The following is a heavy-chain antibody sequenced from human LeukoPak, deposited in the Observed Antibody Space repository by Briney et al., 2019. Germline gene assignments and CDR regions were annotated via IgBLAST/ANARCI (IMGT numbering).Heavy chain of an antibody. CDR2: FDPEDGET. Sequence: ASVKVSCKVSGYTLTELSMHWVRQAPGKGLEWMGGFDPEDGETIYAQKFQGRVTMTEDTSTDTAYMELSSLRSEDTTVYYCATDRIAAAGRLPSDYWGREPWSPSPQ. D-gene: IGHD6-13*01. CDR1: GYTLTELS. CDR3: ATDRIAAAGRLPSDY. V-gene: IGHV1-24*01. J-gene: IGHJ4*02.